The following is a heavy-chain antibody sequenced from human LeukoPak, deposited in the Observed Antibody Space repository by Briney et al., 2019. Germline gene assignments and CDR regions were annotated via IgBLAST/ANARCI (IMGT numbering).Heavy chain of an antibody. CDR3: ARERDETGTVYFDY. Sequence: PSETLSLTCTVSGGSISSSSYYWGWIRQPPGKGLEWIGSIYYSGSTYYNPSLKSRVTISVDTSKNQFSLKVSSVTAADTAVYYCARERDETGTVYFDYWGQGTLVTVSS. CDR1: GGSISSSSYY. J-gene: IGHJ4*02. D-gene: IGHD1-14*01. V-gene: IGHV4-39*07. CDR2: IYYSGST.